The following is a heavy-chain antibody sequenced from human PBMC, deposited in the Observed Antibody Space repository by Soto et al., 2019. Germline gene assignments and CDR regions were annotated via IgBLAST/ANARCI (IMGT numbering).Heavy chain of an antibody. CDR1: GFTFSSYA. V-gene: IGHV3-23*01. Sequence: EVQLLESGGGLVQPGGSLRLSCAASGFTFSSYAMSWVRQAPGKGLEWVSGISGSGDSTYYADSVKGRFTISRDNSKNTLCLQVNSPRSVDTAVYYCAKGVPGIAVAGTGYFQHWGQGTLVTVSS. D-gene: IGHD6-19*01. CDR2: ISGSGDST. J-gene: IGHJ1*01. CDR3: AKGVPGIAVAGTGYFQH.